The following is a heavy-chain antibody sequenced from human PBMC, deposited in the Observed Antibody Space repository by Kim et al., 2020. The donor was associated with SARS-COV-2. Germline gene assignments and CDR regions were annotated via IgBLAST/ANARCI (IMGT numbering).Heavy chain of an antibody. Sequence: GRFTISRDNSKNTLYLQMNSLRAEDTAVYYCGKDLSPYYYGSGKANWFDPWGQGTLVTVSS. J-gene: IGHJ5*02. V-gene: IGHV3-23*01. CDR3: GKDLSPYYYGSGKANWFDP. D-gene: IGHD3-10*01.